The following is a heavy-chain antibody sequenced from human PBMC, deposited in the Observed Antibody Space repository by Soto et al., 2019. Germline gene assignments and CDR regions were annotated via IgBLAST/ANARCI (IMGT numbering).Heavy chain of an antibody. V-gene: IGHV4-4*02. Sequence: SETLSLTCAVSGGSISSSNWWSWVRQPPGKGLEWIGEIYHSGSTNYNPSLKSRVTISVDKSKNQFSLKLSSVTAADTAVYYCARDRKWIQLDYYYGMDVWGQGTTVTVS. D-gene: IGHD1-1*01. CDR3: ARDRKWIQLDYYYGMDV. CDR1: GGSISSSNW. J-gene: IGHJ6*02. CDR2: IYHSGST.